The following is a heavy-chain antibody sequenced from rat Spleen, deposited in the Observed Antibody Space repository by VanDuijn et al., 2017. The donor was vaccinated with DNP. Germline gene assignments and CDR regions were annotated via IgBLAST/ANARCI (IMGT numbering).Heavy chain of an antibody. CDR1: GFTFSDYY. V-gene: IGHV5-22*01. CDR3: ARPHYNNQDY. D-gene: IGHD1-10*01. Sequence: EVQLVESGGDLVQPGRSLKLSCAASGFTFSDYYMAWVRQAPTKGLEWVAYITYDGGNTYYRDSVKGRFTISRDNAKSTLYLQMNSLRSEDMATYYCARPHYNNQDYWDQGVMVTVSS. J-gene: IGHJ2*01. CDR2: ITYDGGNT.